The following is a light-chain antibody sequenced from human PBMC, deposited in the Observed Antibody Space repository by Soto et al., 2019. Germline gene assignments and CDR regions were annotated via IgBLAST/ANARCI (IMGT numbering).Light chain of an antibody. CDR2: GAS. J-gene: IGKJ5*01. CDR1: QSVSGN. CDR3: QQRSNWPPIT. V-gene: IGKV3-11*01. Sequence: ERVLTQSPGTLSLSPGERATLSCRASQSVSGNFLAWYQQKSGQPPRLLISGASHRAAGIPARFSGSGFGTDFTLTISSLEPEDAAVYYCQQRSNWPPITFGQGTRLEIK.